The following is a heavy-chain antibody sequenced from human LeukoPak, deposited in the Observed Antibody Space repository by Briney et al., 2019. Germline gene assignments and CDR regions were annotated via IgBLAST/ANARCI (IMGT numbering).Heavy chain of an antibody. CDR1: GFTFSNYW. CDR2: IKQDGSEK. CDR3: AKDLPDRFRKFDY. D-gene: IGHD3-16*01. V-gene: IGHV3-7*03. Sequence: GGSLRLSCAASGFTFSNYWMRWVRQAPGKGLEWVANIKQDGSEKNYVDPVKGRFTISRDNAKNAQYLQMNSLRAEDTAVYFCAKDLPDRFRKFDYWGQGTLVTVSS. J-gene: IGHJ4*02.